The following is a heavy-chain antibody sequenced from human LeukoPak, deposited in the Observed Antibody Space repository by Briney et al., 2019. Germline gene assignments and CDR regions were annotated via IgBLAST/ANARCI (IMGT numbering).Heavy chain of an antibody. Sequence: SETLSLTCTVSGGSISSHYWSWIRQPAGKGLEWIGYIYSSGTTKYNPSLMSRVTISVDTTKNQFSLRLNSVTAADTAVYYCAREILVPAAPYYYGMDVWGQGTSVTVSS. CDR1: GGSISSHY. V-gene: IGHV4-59*11. CDR3: AREILVPAAPYYYGMDV. J-gene: IGHJ6*02. CDR2: IYSSGTT. D-gene: IGHD2-2*01.